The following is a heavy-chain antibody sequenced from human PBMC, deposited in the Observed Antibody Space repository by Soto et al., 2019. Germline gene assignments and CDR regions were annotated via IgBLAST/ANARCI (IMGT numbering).Heavy chain of an antibody. D-gene: IGHD3-22*01. J-gene: IGHJ4*02. CDR1: GGAFSSYS. CDR3: GIEYSSPPPYSPIGY. CDR2: IIPIFGTA. Sequence: GASVKVSCKASGGAFSSYSISWVRQAPGQGLEWMGGIIPIFGTANYAQKCQGRVTITADESTSTAYMELSSLRSEDTAVYYCGIEYSSPPPYSPIGYWAQGTLVTVPS. V-gene: IGHV1-69*13.